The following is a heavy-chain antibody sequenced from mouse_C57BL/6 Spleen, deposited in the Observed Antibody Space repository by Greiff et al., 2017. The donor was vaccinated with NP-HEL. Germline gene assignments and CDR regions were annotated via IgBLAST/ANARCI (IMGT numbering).Heavy chain of an antibody. CDR3: ATKTYDYDGPGD. J-gene: IGHJ2*01. Sequence: VQLQQPGAELVKPGASVKLSCKASGYTFTSYWMHWVKQRPGQGLEWIGMIHPNSGSTNYNEKFKSKATLTVDKSSSTAYMQLSSLTSEDSAVYYCATKTYDYDGPGDWGKGTTLTVSS. D-gene: IGHD2-4*01. V-gene: IGHV1-64*01. CDR2: IHPNSGST. CDR1: GYTFTSYW.